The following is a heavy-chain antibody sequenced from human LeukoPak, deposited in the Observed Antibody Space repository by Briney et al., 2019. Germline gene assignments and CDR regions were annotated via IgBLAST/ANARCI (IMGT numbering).Heavy chain of an antibody. CDR2: IKQDGIEK. D-gene: IGHD1-14*01. Sequence: GGSLRLSCAASGFTFSSYWMSWVRQAPGKGLEWVANIKQDGIEKYYVDSVEGRFTNSRDNAKNSLYLQMNSLRVEDTAVYYCARGYNSALDYWGQGTLVTVSS. CDR1: GFTFSSYW. J-gene: IGHJ4*02. CDR3: ARGYNSALDY. V-gene: IGHV3-7*04.